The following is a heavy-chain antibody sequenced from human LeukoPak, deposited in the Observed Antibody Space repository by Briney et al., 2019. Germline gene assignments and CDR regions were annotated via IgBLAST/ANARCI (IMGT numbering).Heavy chain of an antibody. CDR2: IYTSGST. Sequence: TSETLSLTCTVSGGSISSGSYYWSWIRQPAGKGLEWIGRIYTSGSTNYNPSLKSRVTMSVDTSKNQFSLKLSSVTVADTAVYYCASSDILTGYYDYWGQGTLVTVSS. V-gene: IGHV4-61*02. D-gene: IGHD3-9*01. J-gene: IGHJ4*02. CDR3: ASSDILTGYYDY. CDR1: GGSISSGSYY.